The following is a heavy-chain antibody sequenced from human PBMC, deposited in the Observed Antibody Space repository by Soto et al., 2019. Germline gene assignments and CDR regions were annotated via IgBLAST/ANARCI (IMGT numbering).Heavy chain of an antibody. D-gene: IGHD6-19*01. V-gene: IGHV4-28*01. J-gene: IGHJ6*02. CDR3: ARNPGSFPYYGMDV. CDR1: GYSISSSNW. CDR2: IYYSGST. Sequence: PSETLSLTCAVSGYSISSSNWWGWIRQPPGKGLEWIGYIYYSGSTYYNPSLKSRVTTSVDTSKNQFSLKLSSVTAVDTAVYYCARNPGSFPYYGMDVWGQGTTVTVSS.